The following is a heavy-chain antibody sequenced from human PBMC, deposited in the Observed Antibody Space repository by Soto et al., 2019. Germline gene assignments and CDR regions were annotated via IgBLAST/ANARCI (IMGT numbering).Heavy chain of an antibody. CDR1: GFTFSSYA. CDR2: ISGSGGST. Sequence: EVQLLESGGGVVQPGGSLRLSCAASGFTFSSYAMSWVRQAPGKGLEWVSAISGSGGSTYYADSVKGRFTISRDNSKNTLYLQMNSLRAEDTAVYYCAKGGFYSPAACGMDVWCQGTTVTVSS. V-gene: IGHV3-23*01. CDR3: AKGGFYSPAACGMDV. D-gene: IGHD2-21*01. J-gene: IGHJ6*02.